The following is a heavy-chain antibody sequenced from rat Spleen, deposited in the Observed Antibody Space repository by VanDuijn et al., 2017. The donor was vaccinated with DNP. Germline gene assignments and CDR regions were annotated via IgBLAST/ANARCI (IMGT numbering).Heavy chain of an antibody. J-gene: IGHJ1*01. Sequence: QVQLKESGPGLVQPSQTLSLTCTVSGFSLTNYHVHWVRQPPGKGLEWMGRMQSGGGTDYNSALKSRLSISRDTSKSQVLLKMNSLQTEDTAMYFCVRWVTISAISYWNFDFWGPGTMVTVSS. D-gene: IGHD1-2*01. V-gene: IGHV2-27*01. CDR1: GFSLTNYH. CDR2: MQSGGGT. CDR3: VRWVTISAISYWNFDF.